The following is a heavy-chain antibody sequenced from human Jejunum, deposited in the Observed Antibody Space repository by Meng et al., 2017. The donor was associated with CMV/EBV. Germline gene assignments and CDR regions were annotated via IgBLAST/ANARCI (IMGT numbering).Heavy chain of an antibody. CDR2: VYANGDT. V-gene: IGHV4-59*01. CDR1: GCSITDNF. D-gene: IGHD3-3*01. Sequence: TCLVSGCSITDNFWSWLRQSPGKGLAWIGPVYANGDTHYSSSLKSRVTTSVDTSRNQFSLKLKSVTAADTAVYYCARGLGDGMDVWGQGTTVTVSS. CDR3: ARGLGDGMDV. J-gene: IGHJ6*02.